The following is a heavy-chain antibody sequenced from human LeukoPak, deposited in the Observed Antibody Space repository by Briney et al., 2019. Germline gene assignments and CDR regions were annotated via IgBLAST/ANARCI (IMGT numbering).Heavy chain of an antibody. Sequence: ASVKVSCKASGGTFSSYAISWVRQAPGQGLEWMGGIIPIFGTANYAQKFQGRVTITTDESTSTAYMELSSLRSEDTAVYYCARVVPAPEYYYYYMDVWGKGTTVTVSS. CDR2: IIPIFGTA. CDR1: GGTFSSYA. D-gene: IGHD2-2*01. CDR3: ARVVPAPEYYYYYMDV. V-gene: IGHV1-69*05. J-gene: IGHJ6*03.